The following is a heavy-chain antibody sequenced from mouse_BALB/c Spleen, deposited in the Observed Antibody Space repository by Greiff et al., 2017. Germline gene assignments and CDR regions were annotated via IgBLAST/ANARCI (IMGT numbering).Heavy chain of an antibody. D-gene: IGHD3-1*01. CDR1: GFNIQDTY. V-gene: IGHV14-3*02. CDR3: ARGGYYNRAMDY. CDR2: IDPANGNT. Sequence: VQLQPSGAELVKPGASVKLSCTASGFNIQDTYMHWVKQRPEQGLEWIGRIDPANGNTKYDPKFQGKATITADTSSNTAYLQLSSLTSEDTAVYYCARGGYYNRAMDYWGQGTSVTVSS. J-gene: IGHJ4*01.